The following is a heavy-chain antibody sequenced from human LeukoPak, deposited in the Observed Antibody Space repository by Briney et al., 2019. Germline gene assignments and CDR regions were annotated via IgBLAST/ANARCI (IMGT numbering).Heavy chain of an antibody. J-gene: IGHJ3*02. CDR1: GFTFDDYV. CDR3: ARAGGTVTTKVGAFDI. CDR2: INWNGGST. V-gene: IGHV3-20*04. Sequence: RSGGSLRLSCAASGFTFDDYVMSWVDQAPRKGLDWVSGINWNGGSTGYADSVKGRFTIFRDNAKNSLYLQMNSLRAEDTALYYCARAGGTVTTKVGAFDIWGQGTMVTVSS. D-gene: IGHD4-17*01.